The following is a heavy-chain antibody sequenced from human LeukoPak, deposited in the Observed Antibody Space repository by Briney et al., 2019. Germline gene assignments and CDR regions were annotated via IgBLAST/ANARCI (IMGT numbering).Heavy chain of an antibody. D-gene: IGHD5-12*01. J-gene: IGHJ6*03. CDR1: GGTFSSYA. CDR3: ARGARPPHYYYYMDV. Sequence: WASVKVSCKASGGTFSSYAISWVRQAPGQGLEWMGGIIPIFGTANYAQKFQGRVTITADKSTSTAYMELSSLRSEDTAMYYCARGARPPHYYYYMDVWGKGTTVTVSS. V-gene: IGHV1-69*06. CDR2: IIPIFGTA.